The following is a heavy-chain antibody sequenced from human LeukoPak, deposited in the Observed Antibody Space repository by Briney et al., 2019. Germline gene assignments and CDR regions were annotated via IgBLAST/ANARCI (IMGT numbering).Heavy chain of an antibody. Sequence: SETLSLTCGVSGYSISSGYQWAWIRQSPGKGLEWIGSSDHSGSAHYNPSLKSRVTISVETSKNQFSLNMYSVTAADTAVYYCARDPRWLTPDCTSTSCYENYFDPWGQGTLVTVSS. D-gene: IGHD2-2*01. J-gene: IGHJ5*02. CDR2: SDHSGSA. CDR3: ARDPRWLTPDCTSTSCYENYFDP. V-gene: IGHV4-38-2*02. CDR1: GYSISSGYQ.